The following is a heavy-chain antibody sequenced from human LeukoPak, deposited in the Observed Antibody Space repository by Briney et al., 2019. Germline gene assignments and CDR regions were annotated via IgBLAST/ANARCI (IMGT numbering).Heavy chain of an antibody. J-gene: IGHJ4*02. Sequence: SQTLSLTCAVSGGSISSGGYSWSWIRQPPGKALEWIGYIYYSGSTYYNPSLKSRVTISVDTSKNQFSLKLSSVTAADTAVYYCARGSVMITFGGVIAPFDYWGQGTLVTVSS. CDR1: GGSISSGGYS. D-gene: IGHD3-16*02. V-gene: IGHV4-30-2*05. CDR3: ARGSVMITFGGVIAPFDY. CDR2: IYYSGST.